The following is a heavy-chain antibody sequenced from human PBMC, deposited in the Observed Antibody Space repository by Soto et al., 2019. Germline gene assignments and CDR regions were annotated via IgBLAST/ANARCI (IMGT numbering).Heavy chain of an antibody. J-gene: IGHJ4*02. CDR1: GCTFTSYY. D-gene: IGHD3-10*01. CDR2: INPSGGST. V-gene: IGHV1-46*03. CDR3: ARGTRGGFGELLSLKLGKFDY. Sequence: ASVKVSCKASGCTFTSYYMHWVRQAPGQGLEWMGIINPSGGSTSYAQKFQGRVTTTRDTSTSTVYMELSSLRSEDTAVYYCARGTRGGFGELLSLKLGKFDYWGQGTLVTVSS.